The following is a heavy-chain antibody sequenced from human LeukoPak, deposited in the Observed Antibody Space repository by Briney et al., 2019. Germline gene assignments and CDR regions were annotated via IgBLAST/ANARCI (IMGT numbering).Heavy chain of an antibody. CDR1: GYTFTTYI. CDR3: AREFVAAAGPHFDS. V-gene: IGHV1-18*01. Sequence: ASVKVSCKASGYTFTTYIISWVRQAPGQGLEWMGWISAYNGNTNYAQKLQGRLTMTTDTSTSTAYMEPRSLRSDDTAVYYCAREFVAAAGPHFDSWGQGTLVTVSS. J-gene: IGHJ4*02. D-gene: IGHD6-13*01. CDR2: ISAYNGNT.